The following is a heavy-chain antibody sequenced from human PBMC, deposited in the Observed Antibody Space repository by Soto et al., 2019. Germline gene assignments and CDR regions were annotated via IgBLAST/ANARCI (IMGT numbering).Heavy chain of an antibody. CDR3: ARDRNFDWFFDY. CDR1: GFTFSSYG. D-gene: IGHD3-9*01. V-gene: IGHV3-33*01. J-gene: IGHJ4*02. Sequence: QVQLVESGGGVVQPGRSLRLSCAASGFTFSSYGMHWVRQAPGKGLEWVAVIWYDGSNKYYADSVKGRFTISRDNSKNTLYLQMNSLRAEDTAVYYCARDRNFDWFFDYWGQGTLVTVSS. CDR2: IWYDGSNK.